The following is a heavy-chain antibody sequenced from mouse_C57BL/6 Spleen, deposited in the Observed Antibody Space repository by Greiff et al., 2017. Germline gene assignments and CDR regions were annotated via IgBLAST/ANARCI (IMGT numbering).Heavy chain of an antibody. D-gene: IGHD3-2*02. V-gene: IGHV1-54*01. J-gene: IGHJ3*01. Sequence: QVQLQQSGAELVRPGTSVKVSCKASGYAFTNYLIEWVKQRPGQGLEWIGVINPGSGGTNYNEKFKGKATLTADKSSSTANMQLSSLTSEDAAVYFCAKEKIDSAGSAWVAYWGQGTLVTVSA. CDR3: AKEKIDSAGSAWVAY. CDR2: INPGSGGT. CDR1: GYAFTNYL.